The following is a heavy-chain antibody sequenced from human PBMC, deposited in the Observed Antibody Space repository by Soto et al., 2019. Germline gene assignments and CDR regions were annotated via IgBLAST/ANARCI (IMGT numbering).Heavy chain of an antibody. Sequence: QVQLVQSGAEVKKPGSSVKVSCKASGGTFNTYNISWLRQVPGQGLEWMGGIMPLNAKPTYAQPFMGRLTIAEDEHTSTVYLELSSLRSEDTSVYYCAGLNTWSSGDGRIDVWGRGTAESVYS. D-gene: IGHD1-26*01. CDR3: AGLNTWSSGDGRIDV. J-gene: IGHJ6*02. V-gene: IGHV1-69*01. CDR2: IMPLNAKP. CDR1: GGTFNTYN.